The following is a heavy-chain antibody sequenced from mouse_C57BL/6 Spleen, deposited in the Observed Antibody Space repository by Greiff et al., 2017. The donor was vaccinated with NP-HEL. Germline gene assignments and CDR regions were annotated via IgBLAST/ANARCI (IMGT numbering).Heavy chain of an antibody. CDR3: ARNSDYSNYGLFAY. J-gene: IGHJ3*01. V-gene: IGHV2-2*01. CDR2: IWSGGST. Sequence: VMLVESGPGLVQPSQSLSITCTVSGFSLTSYGVHWVRQSPGKGLEWLGVIWSGGSTDYNAAFISRLSISKDNSKSQVFFKMNSLQADDTAIYYCARNSDYSNYGLFAYWGQGTLVTVSA. D-gene: IGHD2-5*01. CDR1: GFSLTSYG.